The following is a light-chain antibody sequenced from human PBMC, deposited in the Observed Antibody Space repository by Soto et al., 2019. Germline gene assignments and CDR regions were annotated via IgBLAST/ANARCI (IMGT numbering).Light chain of an antibody. CDR1: SSQIGSNT. J-gene: IGLJ3*02. V-gene: IGLV1-44*01. CDR3: AAWHDSRNAWV. Sequence: QSVLTQPPSLSGTPGQRVTISCSGSSSQIGSNTVSWYQQLPGKAPKLLIYDNDRRPSGVPDRFSGSKSGTSGSLAISDLHSEDEAEYFCAAWHDSRNAWVFAGGTKLTVL. CDR2: DND.